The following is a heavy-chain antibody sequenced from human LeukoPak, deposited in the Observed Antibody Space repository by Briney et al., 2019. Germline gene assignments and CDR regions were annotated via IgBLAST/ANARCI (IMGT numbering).Heavy chain of an antibody. D-gene: IGHD6-13*01. CDR2: IYDSGST. CDR1: GGSVSSGSYY. CDR3: ARDVGVVGTNFDH. Sequence: SETLSLTCTVSGGSVSSGSYYWSWIRQPPGTGLEWIGYIYDSGSTNYNPSLKSRVTISVDTSKNQFSLKLSSVTAADTAVYYCARDVGVVGTNFDHWGQGTLVTVSS. J-gene: IGHJ4*02. V-gene: IGHV4-61*01.